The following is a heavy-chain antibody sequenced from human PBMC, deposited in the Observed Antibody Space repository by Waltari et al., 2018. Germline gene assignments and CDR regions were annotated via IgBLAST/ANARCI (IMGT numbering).Heavy chain of an antibody. D-gene: IGHD2-15*01. V-gene: IGHV4-34*02. Sequence: QVQLQQWGAGQLQPSETLSLTCAVYGVPFSGYFWGWIRQPPGKGLEWIGEINHNGNINRNPSLRSRLTMLIDTSKSQFALKLNSVTAADTGVYYCVRLEDCTGPGGNCYSADSFAMDVWGQGTMVTVSS. CDR1: GVPFSGYF. J-gene: IGHJ6*02. CDR3: VRLEDCTGPGGNCYSADSFAMDV. CDR2: INHNGNI.